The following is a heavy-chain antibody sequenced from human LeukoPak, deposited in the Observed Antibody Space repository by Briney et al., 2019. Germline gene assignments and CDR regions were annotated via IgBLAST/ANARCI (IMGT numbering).Heavy chain of an antibody. J-gene: IGHJ4*02. CDR3: ARDKCTSVRCYGYFDY. CDR2: INPNTGVT. V-gene: IGHV1-2*02. CDR1: GYLFTAYY. Sequence: ASVKVSCKASGYLFTAYYMHWVRQAPGQGLEWMGRINPNTGVTNYAQKFQGRVTMTRDTSISTAYMELSIPRSDDPAVYYCARDKCTSVRCYGYFDYWGQGTLVTVSS. D-gene: IGHD2-8*02.